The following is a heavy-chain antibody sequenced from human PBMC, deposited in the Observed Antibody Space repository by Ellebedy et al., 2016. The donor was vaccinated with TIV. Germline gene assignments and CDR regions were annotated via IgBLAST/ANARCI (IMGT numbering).Heavy chain of an antibody. CDR2: IKYDGGER. CDR3: ARLPDLGDYWVQYFYGMDV. J-gene: IGHJ6*02. CDR1: GFTFSTYW. V-gene: IGHV3-7*03. D-gene: IGHD4-17*01. Sequence: GESLKISCAASGFTFSTYWMSWVRQAPGKGLEWVANIKYDGGERYYVASVRGRFTISRDNAKNSLYLQMNSLRAEDTAVYYCARLPDLGDYWVQYFYGMDVWGQGTTVTVSS.